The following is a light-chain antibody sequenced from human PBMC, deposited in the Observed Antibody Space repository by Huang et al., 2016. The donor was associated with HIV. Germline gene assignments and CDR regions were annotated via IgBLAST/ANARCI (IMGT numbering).Light chain of an antibody. CDR1: HSLLHGNGYNY. V-gene: IGKV2-28*01. Sequence: DIVMIQTPLSLSVTPGEAASISCRSSHSLLHGNGYNYLEWYLQKPVQSPQLLIYSGSDRAPGVPARFSASGSGTDFSLTISSVEAEDIGIYYCMQSLQTPGTFGQGTRLDIK. J-gene: IGKJ5*01. CDR2: SGS. CDR3: MQSLQTPGT.